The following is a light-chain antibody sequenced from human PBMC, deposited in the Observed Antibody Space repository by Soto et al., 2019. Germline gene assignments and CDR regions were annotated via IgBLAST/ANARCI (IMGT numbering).Light chain of an antibody. V-gene: IGKV3-15*01. J-gene: IGKJ2*01. CDR1: QSVSSY. CDR3: QQYNIWPYT. CDR2: DAS. Sequence: EIVMTQSPATLSVSPGERATLSCRASQSVSSYLAWYQQKPGQAPRLLIYDASTRATGIPVRFSGSGSGTDFTLTISSLQSEDFAIYYCQQYNIWPYTFGQGTKLEIK.